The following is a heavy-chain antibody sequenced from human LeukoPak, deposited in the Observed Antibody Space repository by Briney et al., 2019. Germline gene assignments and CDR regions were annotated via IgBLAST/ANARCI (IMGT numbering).Heavy chain of an antibody. J-gene: IGHJ6*03. CDR2: IYTSGST. Sequence: XCTXXGGXVXSGSYYWSWIRQPAGKGLEWIGRIYTSGSTNYNPPRKNRFTITVDTDKNAFSLRLSSVTAADTAVYYCARGAGFLGDMDVWGKGTTVTVSS. CDR1: GGXVXSGSYY. D-gene: IGHD3-16*01. V-gene: IGHV4-61*02. CDR3: ARGAGFLGDMDV.